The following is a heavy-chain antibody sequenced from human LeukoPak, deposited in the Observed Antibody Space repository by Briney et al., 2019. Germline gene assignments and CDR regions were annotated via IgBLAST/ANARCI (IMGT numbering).Heavy chain of an antibody. Sequence: SETLSLTCTVSGGSISSSNYYWGWIRQPPGKGLEWIGSIYYRGSTYYNPSLKSRVTISVDTSENQFSLKVTSVTAADTAVYYCARTYHYDSSGYFLPPYFDYRGQGTLVTVSS. J-gene: IGHJ4*02. D-gene: IGHD3-22*01. CDR1: GGSISSSNYY. CDR3: ARTYHYDSSGYFLPPYFDY. V-gene: IGHV4-39*01. CDR2: IYYRGST.